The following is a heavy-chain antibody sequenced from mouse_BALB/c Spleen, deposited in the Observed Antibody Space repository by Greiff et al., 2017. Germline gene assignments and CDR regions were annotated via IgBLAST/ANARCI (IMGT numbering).Heavy chain of an antibody. CDR1: GFNIKDTY. V-gene: IGHV14-3*02. J-gene: IGHJ2*01. Sequence: EVQLQQSGAELVKPGASVKLSCTASGFNIKDTYMHWVKQRPEQGLEWIGRIDPANGNTKYDPKFQGKATITADTSSNTAYLQLSSLTSEDTAVYYCARTFPDYGNFDYWGQGTTLTVSS. CDR2: IDPANGNT. CDR3: ARTFPDYGNFDY. D-gene: IGHD2-1*01.